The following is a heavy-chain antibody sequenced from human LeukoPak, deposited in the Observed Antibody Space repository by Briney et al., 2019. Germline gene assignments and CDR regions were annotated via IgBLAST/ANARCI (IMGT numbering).Heavy chain of an antibody. CDR2: IISSGSPI. Sequence: GRTLRLSRAASGVTSSSYEINWVRQAPGTGLRGGSYIISSGSPIYYADSVKGRFTISRDNAKNSLYLQMNSLRAEDTAVYYCARETTYGSGSSDYWGQGTLVTVSS. V-gene: IGHV3-48*03. CDR1: GVTSSSYE. D-gene: IGHD3-10*01. CDR3: ARETTYGSGSSDY. J-gene: IGHJ4*02.